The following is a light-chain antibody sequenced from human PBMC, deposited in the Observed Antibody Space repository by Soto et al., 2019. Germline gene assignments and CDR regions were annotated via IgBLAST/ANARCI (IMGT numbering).Light chain of an antibody. CDR3: QQYGSSPIT. J-gene: IGKJ5*01. CDR1: QSVISTY. V-gene: IGKV3-20*01. Sequence: ESVLTQSPGTLSLSPSERATLSVSASQSVISTYLAWYQQKPGQAPRLLIYGASSRATGIPDRFSGSGSGTDFTLTISRLEPEDFAVYYCQQYGSSPITFGQGTRLEI. CDR2: GAS.